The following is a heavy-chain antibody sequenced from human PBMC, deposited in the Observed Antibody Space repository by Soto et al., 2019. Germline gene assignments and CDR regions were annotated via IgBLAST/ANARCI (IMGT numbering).Heavy chain of an antibody. CDR2: LNSSGFTK. CDR1: GFTFSTYN. CDR3: VREWEYCYDY. D-gene: IGHD1-26*01. Sequence: EVQLVESGGALVQPGGSLRLSCAASGFTFSTYNMNWVRQAPGKGLEWVSYLNSSGFTKYYADSVKCRFSVSRDNATNSLYLQMHSLRAEDTGVYFCVREWEYCYDYWGQGTLVTVSS. V-gene: IGHV3-48*01. J-gene: IGHJ4*02.